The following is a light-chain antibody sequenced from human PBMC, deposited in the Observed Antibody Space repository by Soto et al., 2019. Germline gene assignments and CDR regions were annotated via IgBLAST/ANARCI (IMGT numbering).Light chain of an antibody. CDR2: AAS. Sequence: DFQMTQSPSSLSASIGDRVIITCRASQSSGTYLHRYQQKPGQAAKLLIYAASNLQGGGVSWCIGSGAGTVFTLTISGLQPEDFAAYYCQQSSITPRTFGQGTKVDIK. J-gene: IGKJ1*01. V-gene: IGKV1-39*01. CDR1: QSSGTY. CDR3: QQSSITPRT.